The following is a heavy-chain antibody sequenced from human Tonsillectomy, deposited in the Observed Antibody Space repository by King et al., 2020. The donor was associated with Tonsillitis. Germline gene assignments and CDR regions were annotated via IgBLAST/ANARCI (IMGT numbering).Heavy chain of an antibody. CDR3: ARQVRQQLVVRVFDY. D-gene: IGHD6-13*01. J-gene: IGHJ4*02. Sequence: MQLQESGPGLVKPSETLSLTCTVSGGSISSSSYYWGWMRQPPGKGLEWIGSIYYSGSTYYNPSLKSRVTISVDTSKNQFSLKLSSVTAADTAVYYCARQVRQQLVVRVFDYWGQGTLVTVSS. CDR1: GGSISSSSYY. V-gene: IGHV4-39*01. CDR2: IYYSGST.